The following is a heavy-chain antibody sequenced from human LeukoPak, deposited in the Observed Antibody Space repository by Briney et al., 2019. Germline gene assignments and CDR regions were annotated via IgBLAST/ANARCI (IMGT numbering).Heavy chain of an antibody. Sequence: SETLSLTCTVSGGSISSYYWSWIRQPPGKGLEWIGYIYYSGSTNYNPSLKSRVTISVDTSKNQFSLKLSSVTAADTAVYYCARRYYYYGSGNAFDIWGQGTMVTVSS. D-gene: IGHD3-10*01. V-gene: IGHV4-59*12. CDR2: IYYSGST. J-gene: IGHJ3*02. CDR1: GGSISSYY. CDR3: ARRYYYYGSGNAFDI.